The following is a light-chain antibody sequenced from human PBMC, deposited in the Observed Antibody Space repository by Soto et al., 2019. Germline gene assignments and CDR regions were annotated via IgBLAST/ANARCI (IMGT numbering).Light chain of an antibody. J-gene: IGKJ4*01. CDR3: QQYNNWPFT. CDR2: GAS. CDR1: QSVSSN. V-gene: IGKV3-15*01. Sequence: EIVMTQSPATLSVSPGETATLSCRARQSVSSNLAWYQHKPGQAPRLLIYGASTRATGIPARFSGSGSGTEFTLTISSLQSEDFAVYYCQQYNNWPFTFGGGTKVEIK.